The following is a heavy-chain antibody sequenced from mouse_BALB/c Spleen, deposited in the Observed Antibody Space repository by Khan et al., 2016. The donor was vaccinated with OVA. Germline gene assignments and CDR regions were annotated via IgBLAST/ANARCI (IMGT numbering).Heavy chain of an antibody. CDR3: ARVAYYYNSGAFAY. CDR1: GFTFSTYG. V-gene: IGHV5-6*01. Sequence: EVELVESGGDLVKTGGSLKLSCAASGFTFSTYGMSWVRQTPDKRLEWVTTINSGGHYTYYIDSVKGRFTISRDNAKNFLYLQMTSLRSEDTAMYYCARVAYYYNSGAFAYWGQGTLVTVSA. D-gene: IGHD1-1*02. CDR2: INSGGHYT. J-gene: IGHJ3*01.